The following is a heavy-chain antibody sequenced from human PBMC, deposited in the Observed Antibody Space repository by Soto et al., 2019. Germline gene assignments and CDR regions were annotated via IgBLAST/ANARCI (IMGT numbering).Heavy chain of an antibody. V-gene: IGHV3-21*01. Sequence: PGGSLRLSCAASGFTFSSYSMNWVRQAPGKGLEWVSSISSSSSYIYYADSVKGRFTISRDNAKNSLYLQMNSLRAEDTAVYYCANWAIVVVPAAIGDGGYYYYMDVWGKGTTVTVSS. J-gene: IGHJ6*03. D-gene: IGHD2-2*01. CDR3: ANWAIVVVPAAIGDGGYYYYMDV. CDR2: ISSSSSYI. CDR1: GFTFSSYS.